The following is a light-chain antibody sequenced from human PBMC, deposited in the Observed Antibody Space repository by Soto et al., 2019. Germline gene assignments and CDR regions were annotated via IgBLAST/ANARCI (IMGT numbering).Light chain of an antibody. CDR3: QQSNSLPLT. V-gene: IGKV1D-12*01. CDR2: GAS. CDR1: QNSRFW. J-gene: IGKJ4*01. Sequence: DIQMTQSPSFVSASIGDRVTITCRASQNSRFWLAWYQQKPGKAPKSLIRGASSLQPGVPTRFSGSGSGTDFTLTITSLQPEHFAPYYCQQSNSLPLTFGGGTKVDIK.